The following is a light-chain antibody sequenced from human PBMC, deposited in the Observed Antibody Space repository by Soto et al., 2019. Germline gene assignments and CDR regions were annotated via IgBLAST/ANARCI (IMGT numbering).Light chain of an antibody. CDR1: RDISNY. CDR3: QQYMGYPLS. Sequence: DIQMTQSPSSLSASVGDKVIITCRASRDISNYLVWFQQKPGQAPKTLIYSANSLQSGVSSRFRGYGPGTGFTLTLSRLEPEDFATYDCQQYMGYPLSFGRGTKLEIK. J-gene: IGKJ2*03. V-gene: IGKV1-16*01. CDR2: SAN.